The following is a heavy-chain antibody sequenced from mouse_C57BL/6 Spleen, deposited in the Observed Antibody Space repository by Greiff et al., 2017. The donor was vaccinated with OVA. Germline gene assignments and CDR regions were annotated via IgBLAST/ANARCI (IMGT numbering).Heavy chain of an antibody. D-gene: IGHD3-2*02. V-gene: IGHV1-53*01. CDR2: INPSNGGT. J-gene: IGHJ3*01. CDR3: ASGSSGYWFAY. Sequence: QVQLQQPGPDLVKPGASVKLSCKASGYTFTSYWMHWVKQRPGQGLEWIGNINPSNGGTNYNEKFKSQATLTVDKASSTAYMQLSRLSSEASAVYYCASGSSGYWFAYWGQGTLVTVSA. CDR1: GYTFTSYW.